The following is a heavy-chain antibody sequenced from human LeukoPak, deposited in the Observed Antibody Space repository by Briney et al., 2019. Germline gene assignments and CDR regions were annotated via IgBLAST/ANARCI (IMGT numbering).Heavy chain of an antibody. CDR3: ARAPIVVVPAAIQNWFDP. D-gene: IGHD2-2*01. V-gene: IGHV1-69*01. CDR2: IIPIFGTA. Sequence: GASVKVSCKASGGTFSSYAISWVRQAPGQGLEWMGGIIPIFGTANYAQKFQGRVTITADESTSTAYMELSSLRSEDTAVYHCARAPIVVVPAAIQNWFDPWGQGTLVTVSS. J-gene: IGHJ5*02. CDR1: GGTFSSYA.